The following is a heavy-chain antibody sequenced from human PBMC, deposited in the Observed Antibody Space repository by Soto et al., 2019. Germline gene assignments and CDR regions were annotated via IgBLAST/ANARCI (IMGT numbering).Heavy chain of an antibody. D-gene: IGHD4-17*01. V-gene: IGHV3-21*01. J-gene: IGHJ4*02. CDR1: GFTFSSYN. CDR3: ARDRATTTVTPYYFDY. CDR2: ISSSSSYI. Sequence: EVQLVESGGGLVKPGGSLRLSCAASGFTFSSYNMNWVRQAPGKGLEWVSSISSSSSYIYYADSVKGRFTISRDNAKHSLYLQMNSLRAEDTAVYYCARDRATTTVTPYYFDYWGQGTLVTVSS.